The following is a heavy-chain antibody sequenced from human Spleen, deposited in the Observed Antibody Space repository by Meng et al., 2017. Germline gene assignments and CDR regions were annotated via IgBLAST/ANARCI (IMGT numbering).Heavy chain of an antibody. CDR2: ISGSGGST. CDR3: ARGQFRNYYDTSGSFDY. Sequence: GESLKISCVASGFTVSSTYMSWVRQAPGKGLEWVSGISGSGGSTYYADSVRGRFTISRDNSKNTLYLQMNSLRAEDTAVYYCARGQFRNYYDTSGSFDYWGQGTLVTVSS. CDR1: GFTVSSTY. J-gene: IGHJ4*02. D-gene: IGHD3-22*01. V-gene: IGHV3-23*01.